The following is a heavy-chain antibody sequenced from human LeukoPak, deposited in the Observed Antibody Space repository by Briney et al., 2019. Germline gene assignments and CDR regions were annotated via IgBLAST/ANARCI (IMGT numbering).Heavy chain of an antibody. CDR3: TTDRMIYATNWAVSWFDP. Sequence: PGGTLRLSCAASGFTFSSYGMRWVRQAPGKGLEWVSAISGSGGSTYYADSVKGRFTISRDNSKNTLYLQMNSLKTEDTAVYYCTTDRMIYATNWAVSWFDPWGQGTLVTVSS. D-gene: IGHD2-8*01. V-gene: IGHV3-23*01. CDR2: ISGSGGST. CDR1: GFTFSSYG. J-gene: IGHJ5*02.